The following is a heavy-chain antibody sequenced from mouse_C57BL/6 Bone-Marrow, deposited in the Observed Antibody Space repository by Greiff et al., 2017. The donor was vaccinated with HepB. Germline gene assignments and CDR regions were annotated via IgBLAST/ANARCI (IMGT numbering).Heavy chain of an antibody. CDR3: ARGTLITTVVADYAMDY. V-gene: IGHV3-8*01. CDR1: GYSITSDY. CDR2: ISYSGST. D-gene: IGHD1-1*01. J-gene: IGHJ4*01. Sequence: EVQLKESGPGLAKPSQTLSLTCSVTGYSITSDYWNWIRKFPGNKLEYMGYISYSGSTYYNPSLKSRISITRDTSKNQYYLQLNSVTTEDTATYYCARGTLITTVVADYAMDYWGQGTSVTVSS.